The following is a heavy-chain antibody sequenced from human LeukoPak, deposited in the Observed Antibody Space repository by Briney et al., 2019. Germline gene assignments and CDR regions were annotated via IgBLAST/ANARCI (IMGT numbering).Heavy chain of an antibody. CDR2: IVGSGRNT. D-gene: IGHD5-12*01. Sequence: GGSLRLSCAASGITFSIYTMSWVRQAPGKGLEWVSAIVGSGRNTYYADSVKGRFTISRDNSKNTLYLQMNSLRAEVTAVYHCAKEGGYDGVDWWGQGTLVTVSS. CDR3: AKEGGYDGVDW. V-gene: IGHV3-23*01. J-gene: IGHJ4*02. CDR1: GITFSIYT.